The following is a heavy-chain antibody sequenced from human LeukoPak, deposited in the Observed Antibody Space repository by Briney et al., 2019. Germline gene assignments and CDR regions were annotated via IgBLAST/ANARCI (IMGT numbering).Heavy chain of an antibody. J-gene: IGHJ3*02. V-gene: IGHV3-53*01. CDR3: ARLYSSSWYGVSAFDI. Sequence: PGGSLRLSCAASGFTVSSNYMSWVRQAPGKGLEWVSVIYSGGSTYYADSVKGRFTISRDNSKNTLYLQMNSLRAEDTAVYYCARLYSSSWYGVSAFDIWGQGTMVTVSS. CDR2: IYSGGST. CDR1: GFTVSSNY. D-gene: IGHD6-13*01.